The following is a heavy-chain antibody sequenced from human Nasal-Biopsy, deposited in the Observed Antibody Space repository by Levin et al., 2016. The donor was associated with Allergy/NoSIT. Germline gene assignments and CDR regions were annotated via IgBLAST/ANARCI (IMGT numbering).Heavy chain of an antibody. D-gene: IGHD5-18*01. CDR3: VRGDEDKVSYHYGLDV. Sequence: GGSLRLSCTASGFSFSRYAMNWVRQAPGKGLEWISYISVSTFTIFYADSVKGRFTISRDNAKNSLYLQMNDLRAEDTAIYYCVRGDEDKVSYHYGLDVWGQGAAVTVTS. J-gene: IGHJ6*02. CDR2: ISVSTFTI. CDR1: GFSFSRYA. V-gene: IGHV3-48*04.